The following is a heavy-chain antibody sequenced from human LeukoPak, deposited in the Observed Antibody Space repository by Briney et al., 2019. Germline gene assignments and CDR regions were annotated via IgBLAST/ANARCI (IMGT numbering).Heavy chain of an antibody. CDR1: VGSISSYY. J-gene: IGHJ4*02. V-gene: IGHV4-59*01. D-gene: IGHD3-3*01. CDR2: IYYSGST. Sequence: PSETLSLTCTVSVGSISSYYWSWIRRPPGKGLEGIGYIYYSGSTNYNPSLKSRVTISVDTSKNQFSLKLSSVTAADTAVYYCARVTFWSGYSLFDYWGQGTLVTVSS. CDR3: ARVTFWSGYSLFDY.